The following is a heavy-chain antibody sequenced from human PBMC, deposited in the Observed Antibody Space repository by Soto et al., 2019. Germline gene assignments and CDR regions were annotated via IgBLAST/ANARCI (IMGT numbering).Heavy chain of an antibody. Sequence: SETLSLTCTVSGGSISSSSYYWGWIRQPPGKGLEWIGSIYYSGSTYYNPSLKSRVTISVDTSKTQFSLKLSSVTAADTAVYYCARQYSSSWYGIGWFDPWGQGTLVTVS. D-gene: IGHD6-13*01. CDR2: IYYSGST. CDR1: GGSISSSSYY. V-gene: IGHV4-39*01. CDR3: ARQYSSSWYGIGWFDP. J-gene: IGHJ5*02.